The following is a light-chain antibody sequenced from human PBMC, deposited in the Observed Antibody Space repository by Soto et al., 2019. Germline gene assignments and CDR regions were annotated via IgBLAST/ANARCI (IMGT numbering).Light chain of an antibody. J-gene: IGKJ4*01. Sequence: DIQMTQSPSTLSASVGEIVTITCRASQSINRWLAWYQQKPGKAPKLLMYKASTVQSGVPSRFSGSGSGTEFTLTISSLLPDDFATYYCQQFSNYPYTFGGGTKVDIK. CDR1: QSINRW. CDR2: KAS. V-gene: IGKV1-5*03. CDR3: QQFSNYPYT.